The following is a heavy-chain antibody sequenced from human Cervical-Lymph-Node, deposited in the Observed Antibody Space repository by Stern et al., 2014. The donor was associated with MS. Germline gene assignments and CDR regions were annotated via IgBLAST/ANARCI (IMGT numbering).Heavy chain of an antibody. V-gene: IGHV2-5*02. CDR2: IYWDDDK. Sequence: EESGPTLVKPTQTLTLTCTFSGFSLSTSGVGVGWIRQPPGKALEWLALIYWDDDKPYSPSLESRLTITKDTSKNLVFLTMTNMDPVDTATYYCAHLTTATALDYWGQGTLVTVSS. D-gene: IGHD1-1*01. J-gene: IGHJ4*02. CDR3: AHLTTATALDY. CDR1: GFSLSTSGVG.